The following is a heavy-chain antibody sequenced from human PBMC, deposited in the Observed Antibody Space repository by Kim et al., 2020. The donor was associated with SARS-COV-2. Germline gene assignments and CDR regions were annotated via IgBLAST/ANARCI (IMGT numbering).Heavy chain of an antibody. CDR2: IA. CDR3: AREGAAWFDP. Sequence: IANYAQKFQGRVTLTADKSTSTAYMELGSLRSEDTAVYYCAREGAAWFDPWGQGTLVTVSS. J-gene: IGHJ5*02. D-gene: IGHD6-25*01. V-gene: IGHV1-69*04.